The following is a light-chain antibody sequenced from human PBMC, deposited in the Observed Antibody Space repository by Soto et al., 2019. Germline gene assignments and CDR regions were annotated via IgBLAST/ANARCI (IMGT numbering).Light chain of an antibody. CDR1: LSVSID. V-gene: IGKV3-15*01. CDR2: GAS. J-gene: IGKJ1*01. CDR3: QQYFRWPPWT. Sequence: HSPPTLSVYPGDRDTLSCGASLSVSIDLAWYQQKPGQAPTLLIYGASIRATGVPARFSGSGSGTDFTLTIDSLQSEDVADYYCQQYFRWPPWTFGQGSKVDI.